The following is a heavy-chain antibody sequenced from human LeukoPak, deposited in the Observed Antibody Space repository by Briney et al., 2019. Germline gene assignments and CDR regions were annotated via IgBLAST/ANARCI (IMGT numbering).Heavy chain of an antibody. CDR3: ARGYSDTIAYYYYMDV. V-gene: IGHV4-39*07. J-gene: IGHJ6*03. D-gene: IGHD2-15*01. Sequence: SETLSLTCTVSGGSISSSSYYWGWIRQPPGKGLEWIGSIYYSGSTNYNPSLKSRVTISVDTSKNQFSLKLSSVTAADTAVYYCARGYSDTIAYYYYMDVWGKGTTVTVSS. CDR2: IYYSGST. CDR1: GGSISSSSYY.